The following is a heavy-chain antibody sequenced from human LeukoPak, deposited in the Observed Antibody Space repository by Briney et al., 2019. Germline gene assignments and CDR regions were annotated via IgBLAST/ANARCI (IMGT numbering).Heavy chain of an antibody. CDR3: AKFGYSSGWYATAAVDY. V-gene: IGHV3-30*04. CDR1: GFTFSSYA. J-gene: IGHJ4*02. D-gene: IGHD6-19*01. CDR2: ISYDGSNK. Sequence: GGSLRLSCAASGFTFSSYAMHWVRQAPGKGLEWVAVISYDGSNKYYADSVKGRFTISRDNSKNTLYLQMNSLRAEDTAVYYCAKFGYSSGWYATAAVDYWGQGTLVTVSS.